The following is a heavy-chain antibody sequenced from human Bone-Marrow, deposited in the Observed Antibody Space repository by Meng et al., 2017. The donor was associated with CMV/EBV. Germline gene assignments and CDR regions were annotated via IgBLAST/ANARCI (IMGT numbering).Heavy chain of an antibody. Sequence: KASGGTFSSYAISWVRQAPGQGLEWMGVIIPIFGTRNYAQKFRGRVTITADESTTTAYMDLSSLRSEDTAVYYCARGWGGDQEAIDYWGQGTLVTVSS. CDR3: ARGWGGDQEAIDY. V-gene: IGHV1-69*01. J-gene: IGHJ4*02. CDR2: IIPIFGTR. D-gene: IGHD4-17*01. CDR1: GGTFSSYA.